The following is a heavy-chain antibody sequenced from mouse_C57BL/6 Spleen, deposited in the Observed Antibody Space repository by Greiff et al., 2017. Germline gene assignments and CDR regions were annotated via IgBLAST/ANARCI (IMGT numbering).Heavy chain of an antibody. CDR1: GFSLTSYA. V-gene: IGHV2-9-1*01. J-gene: IGHJ3*01. Sequence: VKLVESGPGLVAPSQSLSITCTVSGFSLTSYAISWVRQPPGKGLEWLGVIWTGGGTNYNSALKSRLSISKDNSKSQVFLKMNSLQTDDTARYYCARNNYGSSYPWFAYWGQGTLVTVSA. D-gene: IGHD1-1*01. CDR2: IWTGGGT. CDR3: ARNNYGSSYPWFAY.